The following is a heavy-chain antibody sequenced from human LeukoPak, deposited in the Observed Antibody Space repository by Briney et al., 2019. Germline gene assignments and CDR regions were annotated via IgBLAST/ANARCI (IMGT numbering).Heavy chain of an antibody. Sequence: GGSLRLSCAASGFTFSSHAMSWVRQAPGKGLEWVSAISSSGGTTYYADPVKGRLTVSRDNSRNTLYLQMNSLRAEDTAVYYCALGTRGWYVTYWAQGTLAIVSS. CDR1: GFTFSSHA. CDR3: ALGTRGWYVTY. V-gene: IGHV3-23*01. D-gene: IGHD6-19*01. J-gene: IGHJ4*02. CDR2: ISSSGGTT.